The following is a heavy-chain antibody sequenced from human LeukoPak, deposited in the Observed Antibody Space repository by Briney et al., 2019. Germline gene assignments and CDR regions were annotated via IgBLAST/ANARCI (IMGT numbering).Heavy chain of an antibody. CDR3: SRVGVGGSFEFDY. CDR2: ISNSASAI. CDR1: GFSFSDYY. J-gene: IGHJ4*02. V-gene: IGHV3-11*04. D-gene: IGHD3-10*01. Sequence: GGSLRLSCAASGFSFSDYYMRWIRQAPGKGLEWISDISNSASAIYYTESVKGRFTISRDNAKNSLYLQMNSLRAEDTAVYFCSRVGVGGSFEFDYWGQGTLVTVSS.